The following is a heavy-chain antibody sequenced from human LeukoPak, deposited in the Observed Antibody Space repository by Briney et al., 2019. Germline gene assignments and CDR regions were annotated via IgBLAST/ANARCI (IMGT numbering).Heavy chain of an antibody. J-gene: IGHJ6*03. CDR1: GFTFSSYA. CDR2: ISGSGGST. Sequence: RAGGSLRLSCAASGFTFSSYAMNWVRQAPGKGLEWVSGISGSGGSTYYADSVKGRFTISRDNSKNTLYLQMNSLRAEDTAVYYCAKGVVPAAIGVYYYYMDVWGKGTTVTVSS. CDR3: AKGVVPAAIGVYYYYMDV. D-gene: IGHD2-2*01. V-gene: IGHV3-23*01.